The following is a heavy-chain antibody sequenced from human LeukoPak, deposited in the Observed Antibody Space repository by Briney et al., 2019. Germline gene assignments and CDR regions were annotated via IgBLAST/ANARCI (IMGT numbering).Heavy chain of an antibody. CDR2: ISGNGDAT. D-gene: IGHD6-6*01. CDR3: ANSYTSSSRTPFDC. Sequence: PGGSLRLSCAASGFTFSNYAMTWVRLAPGKGLEWVSAISGNGDATYYAASVKGRFTISRDNSKNTLYLQMSSLRAEDTAVYFCANSYTSSSRTPFDCWGQGTLVTVSS. J-gene: IGHJ4*02. V-gene: IGHV3-23*01. CDR1: GFTFSNYA.